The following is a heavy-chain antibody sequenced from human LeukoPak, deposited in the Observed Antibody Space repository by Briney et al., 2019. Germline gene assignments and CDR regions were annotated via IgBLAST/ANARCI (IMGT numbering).Heavy chain of an antibody. CDR2: INTNSGGT. Sequence: ASVRVSCKASGYTFTGDYMHWVRQARGQGVEWMGRINTNSGGTNYAQKFQGRVTMTRDTTIRRAYMELSRLRCDEEDGYYGASRGRAYGCNSIFDYWGQGTLVTVSS. CDR1: GYTFTGDY. CDR3: ASRGRAYGCNSIFDY. J-gene: IGHJ4*02. D-gene: IGHD4-23*01. V-gene: IGHV1-2*05.